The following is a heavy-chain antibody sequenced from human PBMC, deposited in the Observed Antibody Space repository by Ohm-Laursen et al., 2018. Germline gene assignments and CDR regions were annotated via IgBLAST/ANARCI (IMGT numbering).Heavy chain of an antibody. V-gene: IGHV3-15*01. CDR2: IKSKTDGGTT. Sequence: SLRLSCAASGFTLSNAWMSWVRQAPGKGLEWVGRIKSKTDGGTTDYAAPVKGRFTISRDDSKNTLYLQMDSLKTEDTAVYHCTTDSPVWMVGRTWFGYFQHWGQGTLVTVSS. D-gene: IGHD3-16*01. CDR3: TTDSPVWMVGRTWFGYFQH. CDR1: GFTLSNAW. J-gene: IGHJ1*01.